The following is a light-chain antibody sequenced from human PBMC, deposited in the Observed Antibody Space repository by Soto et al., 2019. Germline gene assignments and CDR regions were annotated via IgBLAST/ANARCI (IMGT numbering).Light chain of an antibody. J-gene: IGKJ5*01. Sequence: EIVLTKSPSTLSESPGERATLSCRASQSVSSNLAWYQQKPGQAPRLLIYGASTRATGIPARFSGSGSGTEFTLTISSLQSEDFAVYYCHQYNNWPPITVGPGTRLEIK. CDR3: HQYNNWPPIT. V-gene: IGKV3D-15*01. CDR1: QSVSSN. CDR2: GAS.